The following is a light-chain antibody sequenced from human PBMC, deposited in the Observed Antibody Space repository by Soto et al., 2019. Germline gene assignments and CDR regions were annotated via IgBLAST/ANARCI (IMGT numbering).Light chain of an antibody. CDR1: QSVSNNY. J-gene: IGKJ1*01. CDR3: QQYGSLSWT. Sequence: EIVLTHSPGTLSLSPGERSTLSCRASQSVSNNYLAWYQQKPGQAPRLLIYGASNRATGIPDRFSGSGSGTDFTLTISRLEPEDFAVYYCQQYGSLSWTFGQGTKVDIK. V-gene: IGKV3-20*01. CDR2: GAS.